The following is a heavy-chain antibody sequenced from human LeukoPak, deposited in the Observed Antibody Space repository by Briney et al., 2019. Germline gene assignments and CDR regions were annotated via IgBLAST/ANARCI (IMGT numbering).Heavy chain of an antibody. J-gene: IGHJ4*02. D-gene: IGHD6-13*01. CDR2: INPNSGGT. CDR3: ARGAIAAAPIHY. Sequence: ASVKVSCKASGYTFTGYYMHWVRQAPGQGLEWMGWINPNSGGTNYAQKFQGRVTMTRDTSISTAYMELRSLRSDDTAVYYCARGAIAAAPIHYWGQGTLVTVSS. CDR1: GYTFTGYY. V-gene: IGHV1-2*02.